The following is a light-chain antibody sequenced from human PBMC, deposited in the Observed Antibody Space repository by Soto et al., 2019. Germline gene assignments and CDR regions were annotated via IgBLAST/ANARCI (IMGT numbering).Light chain of an antibody. CDR1: SSDVGGYKY. V-gene: IGLV2-14*01. J-gene: IGLJ1*01. Sequence: QSVLTQPASVSGSPGQSIAISYTGTSSDVGGYKYVSWHQQHPGKAPKLMIYDVSNRPSGVSDRFSGSKSGNTASLTISGLQAEDEADYYCTSYTSSSTYVFGTGTKVTVL. CDR2: DVS. CDR3: TSYTSSSTYV.